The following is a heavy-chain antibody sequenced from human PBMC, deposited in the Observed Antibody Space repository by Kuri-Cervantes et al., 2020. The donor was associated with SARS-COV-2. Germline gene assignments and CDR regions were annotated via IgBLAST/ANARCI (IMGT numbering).Heavy chain of an antibody. V-gene: IGHV1-69*13. CDR2: IIPIFGTA. CDR1: GGTFSSYA. J-gene: IGHJ6*02. D-gene: IGHD6-19*01. Sequence: SVKVSCKASGGTFSSYAISWVRQAPGQGLEWMGGIIPIFGTANYAQKFQGRVTITADESTSTAYMELSSLRSEDTAVYYCARAGVAGYSSGWNPYYYYGMDVWGQGTTVIVSS. CDR3: ARAGVAGYSSGWNPYYYYGMDV.